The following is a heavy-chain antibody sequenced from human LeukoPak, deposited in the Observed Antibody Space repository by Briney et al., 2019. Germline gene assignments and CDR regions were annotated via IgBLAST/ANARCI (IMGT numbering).Heavy chain of an antibody. CDR2: ISYDGSNK. J-gene: IGHJ4*02. D-gene: IGHD4-17*01. CDR3: ARAGLDGDYDFDY. CDR1: GFTFSSYA. V-gene: IGHV3-30-3*01. Sequence: PGRSLRLSCAASGFTFSSYAMHWVRQAPGKGLEWVAVISYDGSNKYYADSVKGRFTISRDNAKNSLYLQMNSLRAEDTAVYYCARAGLDGDYDFDYWGQGTLVTVSS.